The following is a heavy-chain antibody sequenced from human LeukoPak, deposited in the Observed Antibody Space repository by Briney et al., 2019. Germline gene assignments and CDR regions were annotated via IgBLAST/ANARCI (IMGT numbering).Heavy chain of an antibody. CDR3: AREGPDADEIDY. CDR1: GFTFSSYE. Sequence: GGSLRLSCAASGFTFSSYEMNWVRQAPGKGLEWVSYISSSGNTIYYADSVKGRFTISRDNAKNSLYLQMNSLRAEDTAVYYCAREGPDADEIDYWGQGTLVTVSS. V-gene: IGHV3-48*03. J-gene: IGHJ4*02. CDR2: ISSSGNTI.